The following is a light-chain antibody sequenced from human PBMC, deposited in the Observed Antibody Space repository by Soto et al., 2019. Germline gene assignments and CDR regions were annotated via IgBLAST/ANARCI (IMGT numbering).Light chain of an antibody. Sequence: EKVMTQSPATLSVSPGERATLSCRARQSISSNLAWYQQKPGQAPRLLIYDASTRATGVPARFSGSGSGTEFTLAISSLQSEDFAVYYCQQYNNWPLTFGQGTKVEIK. V-gene: IGKV3-15*01. CDR3: QQYNNWPLT. CDR1: QSISSN. CDR2: DAS. J-gene: IGKJ1*01.